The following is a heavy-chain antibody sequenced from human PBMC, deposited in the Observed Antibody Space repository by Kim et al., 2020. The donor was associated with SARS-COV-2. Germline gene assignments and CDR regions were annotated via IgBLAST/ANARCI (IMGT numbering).Heavy chain of an antibody. CDR3: ARGYGSGSYFCY. Sequence: TSHPSLKSRVTISVDTSKNQFSLKLSSVTAADTAVYYCARGYGSGSYFCYWGQGTLVTVSS. J-gene: IGHJ4*02. V-gene: IGHV4-34*01. D-gene: IGHD3-10*01.